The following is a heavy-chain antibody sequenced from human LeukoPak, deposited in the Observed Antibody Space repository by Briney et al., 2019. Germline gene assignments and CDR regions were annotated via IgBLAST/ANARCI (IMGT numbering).Heavy chain of an antibody. CDR1: GGTFSSYA. D-gene: IGHD2-2*01. V-gene: IGHV1-69*05. J-gene: IGHJ4*02. Sequence: SVKVSCKASGGTFSSYAISWVRQAPGQGLEWMGRIIPIFCTANYAQKFQGRVTITTDESTSTAYMELSSLRSEDTAVYYCARCGSSSTSCSPAYWGQGTLVTVSS. CDR2: IIPIFCTA. CDR3: ARCGSSSTSCSPAY.